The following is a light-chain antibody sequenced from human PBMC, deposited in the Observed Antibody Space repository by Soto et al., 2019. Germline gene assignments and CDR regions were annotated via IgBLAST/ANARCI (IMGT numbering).Light chain of an antibody. V-gene: IGKV1-39*01. CDR3: QQSYSTLSIT. CDR1: QSISNY. CDR2: AAS. Sequence: DVQMTQSPSSLSASVGYRFTITCRASQSISNYLNWYQQKPVKAPNLLXYAASSLQSGVPSRFSGSGSGTDFTLTISSLQPEDFANYYCQQSYSTLSITFGQGTRLEIK. J-gene: IGKJ5*01.